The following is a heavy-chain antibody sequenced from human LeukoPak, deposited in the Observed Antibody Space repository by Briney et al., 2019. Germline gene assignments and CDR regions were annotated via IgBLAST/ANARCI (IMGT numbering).Heavy chain of an antibody. Sequence: PGGSLRLSCAASGFTVSSNYMSWVRQAPGKGLEWVSVIYTGGSTYYADSVKGRFTISRDNSKNTLYLQMNSLRAEDTAVYHCARDSATVVVGDDWGQGTLVTVSS. J-gene: IGHJ4*02. CDR1: GFTVSSNY. CDR3: ARDSATVVVGDD. D-gene: IGHD2-15*01. CDR2: IYTGGST. V-gene: IGHV3-66*01.